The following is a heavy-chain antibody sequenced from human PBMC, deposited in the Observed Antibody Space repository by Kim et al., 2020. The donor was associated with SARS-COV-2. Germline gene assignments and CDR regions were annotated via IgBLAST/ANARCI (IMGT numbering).Heavy chain of an antibody. CDR2: INHSGST. V-gene: IGHV4-34*01. J-gene: IGHJ6*02. D-gene: IGHD3-22*01. CDR3: ARIVVHYGMDV. CDR1: GGSFSGYY. Sequence: SETLSLTCAVYGGSFSGYYWSWIRQPPGKGLEWIGEINHSGSTNYNPSLKSRVTISVDTSKNQFSLKLSSVTAADTAVYYCARIVVHYGMDVWGQGTTVT.